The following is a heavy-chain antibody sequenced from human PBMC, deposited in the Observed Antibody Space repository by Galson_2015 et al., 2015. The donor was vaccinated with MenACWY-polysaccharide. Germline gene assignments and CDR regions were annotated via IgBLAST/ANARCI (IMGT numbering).Heavy chain of an antibody. V-gene: IGHV1-69*13. D-gene: IGHD3-3*01. CDR1: GGTFSNYA. CDR3: ALLLSPYYAYFSGY. J-gene: IGHJ4*02. CDR2: IIPIFGTS. Sequence: SVKVSCKASGGTFSNYAISWVRQAPGQGLEWLGGIIPIFGTSNYALKFQGRVTLTADESTNTDYMELGSLTSEDTAVDYCALLLSPYYAYFSGYWGQGTLVAVAS.